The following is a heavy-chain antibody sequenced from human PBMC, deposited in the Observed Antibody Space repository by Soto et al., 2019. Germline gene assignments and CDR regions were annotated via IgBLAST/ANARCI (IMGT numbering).Heavy chain of an antibody. Sequence: EVQLVESGGGLVQPGGSLRLSCAASGFTFSSYAMHWVRQAPGKGLEYVSDITSNGGKTDYASSVKGRFTISRDNSKNTLYLQMGSLRAEDMAVYYCARRIPFGYGMDVWGQGTTVTVSS. D-gene: IGHD2-21*01. J-gene: IGHJ6*02. CDR2: ITSNGGKT. V-gene: IGHV3-64*01. CDR3: ARRIPFGYGMDV. CDR1: GFTFSSYA.